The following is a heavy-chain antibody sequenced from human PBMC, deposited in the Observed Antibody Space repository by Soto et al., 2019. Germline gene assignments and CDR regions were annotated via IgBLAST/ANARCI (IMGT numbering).Heavy chain of an antibody. D-gene: IGHD6-13*01. CDR1: GYTFTGYY. Sequence: ASVKVSCKASGYTFTGYYMHWVRQAPGQGLEWMGWINPNSGGTNYAQKFQGWVTMTRDTSSSTVYMELSSLRSEDTAVYFCAIDRGQHPGLMDVWGEGTTVTVSS. CDR2: INPNSGGT. V-gene: IGHV1-2*04. J-gene: IGHJ6*04. CDR3: AIDRGQHPGLMDV.